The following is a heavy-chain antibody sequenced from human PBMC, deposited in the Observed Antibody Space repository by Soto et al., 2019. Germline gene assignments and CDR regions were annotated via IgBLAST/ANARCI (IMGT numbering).Heavy chain of an antibody. D-gene: IGHD2-15*01. CDR2: IYYSGST. J-gene: IGHJ4*02. CDR3: ARDLYLGYCSGGSCYDY. V-gene: IGHV4-59*01. CDR1: GGSISSYY. Sequence: PSETLSLTCTVSGGSISSYYWSWIRQPPGKGLEWIGYIYYSGSTNYNPSLKSRVTISVDTSKNQFSLKLSSVTAADTAVYYCARDLYLGYCSGGSCYDYWGQGTLVTVSS.